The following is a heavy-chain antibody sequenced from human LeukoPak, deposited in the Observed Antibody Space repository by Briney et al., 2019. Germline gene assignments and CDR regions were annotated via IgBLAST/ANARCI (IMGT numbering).Heavy chain of an antibody. J-gene: IGHJ4*02. Sequence: GGSLRLSCAASGFTFSSYTMNWVRQAPGKGLEWVSSISSSSSYIDYADSVKDRFTISGDNAKNSLYLQMNSLRAEDTAVYYCARVLTTVTTETLDYWGQGSLVTVSS. CDR3: ARVLTTVTTETLDY. CDR1: GFTFSSYT. V-gene: IGHV3-21*01. D-gene: IGHD4-17*01. CDR2: ISSSSSYI.